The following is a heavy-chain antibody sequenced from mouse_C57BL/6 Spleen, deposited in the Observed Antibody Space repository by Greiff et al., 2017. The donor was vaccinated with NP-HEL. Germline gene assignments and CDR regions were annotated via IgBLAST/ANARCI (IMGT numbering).Heavy chain of an antibody. V-gene: IGHV1-15*01. CDR3: TPSPGSYYFDY. Sequence: QVQLKQSGAELVRPGASVTLSCKASGYTFTDYEMHWVKQTPVHGLEWIGAIDPETGGTAYNQKFKGKAILTADKSSSTAYMELRSLTSEDSAVYYCTPSPGSYYFDYWGQGTTLTVSS. CDR1: GYTFTDYE. D-gene: IGHD4-1*01. J-gene: IGHJ2*01. CDR2: IDPETGGT.